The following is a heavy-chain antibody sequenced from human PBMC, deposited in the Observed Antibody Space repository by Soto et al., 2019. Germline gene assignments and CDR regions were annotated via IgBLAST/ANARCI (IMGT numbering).Heavy chain of an antibody. Sequence: PGESLKISCKGSGFSFTNYWISWVRQMPGKGLEWMGNIDPVDSYANYSPSFQGHVTFSVDTSISIAYLQWSSLKASDTAMYFCARIESIARNWFDPWGQGTLVTVSS. V-gene: IGHV5-10-1*01. D-gene: IGHD6-13*01. J-gene: IGHJ5*02. CDR3: ARIESIARNWFDP. CDR1: GFSFTNYW. CDR2: IDPVDSYA.